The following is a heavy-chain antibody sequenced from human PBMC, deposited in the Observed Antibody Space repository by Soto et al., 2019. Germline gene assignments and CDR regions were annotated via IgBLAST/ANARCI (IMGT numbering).Heavy chain of an antibody. D-gene: IGHD5-12*01. CDR3: AREIPGIGYGGFDY. J-gene: IGHJ4*02. CDR2: IYSGGST. Sequence: EVQLVESGGGLVQPGGSLRLSCAASGFTVSSNYMSWVRQAPEKGLEWVSVIYSGGSTYYADSVKGRFTISRDNSKNTLYLQMNSLRAEDTAVYYCAREIPGIGYGGFDYWGQGTLVTVSS. CDR1: GFTVSSNY. V-gene: IGHV3-66*01.